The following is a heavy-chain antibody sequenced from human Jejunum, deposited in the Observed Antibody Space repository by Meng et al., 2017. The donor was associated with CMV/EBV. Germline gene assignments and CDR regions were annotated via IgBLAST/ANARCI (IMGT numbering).Heavy chain of an antibody. CDR3: ARWQRFTSGYYFDY. V-gene: IGHV4-39*07. CDR2: IFYSGST. J-gene: IGHJ4*02. D-gene: IGHD3-22*01. Sequence: RAPISSYHSSWCWIRQHPGRGLGWIGGIFYSGSTYYSPSLKSRVSISVDTSENQFSMKMSSVTAADTAIYYCARWQRFTSGYYFDYWGLGTPVTVSS. CDR1: RAPISSYHSS.